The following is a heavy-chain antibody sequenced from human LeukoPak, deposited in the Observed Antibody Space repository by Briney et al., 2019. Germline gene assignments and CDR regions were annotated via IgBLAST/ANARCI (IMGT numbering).Heavy chain of an antibody. CDR2: IRYGGSNQ. CDR1: GFTFSTYG. J-gene: IGHJ4*02. CDR3: ANLARPLDY. Sequence: PGGSLRLSCAASGFTFSTYGMHWVRQAPGKGLEWVAFIRYGGSNQYLDSVKSRFTISRDNSKNTLYLQMNSLKPEDTAVYYCANLARPLDYWGQGALVTVSS. D-gene: IGHD6-6*01. V-gene: IGHV3-30*02.